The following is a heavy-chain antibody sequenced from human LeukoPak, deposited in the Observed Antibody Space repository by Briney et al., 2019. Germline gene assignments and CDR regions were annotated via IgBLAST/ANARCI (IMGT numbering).Heavy chain of an antibody. CDR1: GYTFTGYY. J-gene: IGHJ6*02. V-gene: IGHV1-2*04. CDR2: INPNSGGT. D-gene: IGHD1-1*01. Sequence: HWASVKVSCKASGYTFTGYYMHWVRQAPGQGLEWMGWINPNSGGTNYAQKFQGWVTMTRDTSISTAYMELSRLRSDDTAVYYCARDGRDYYYGMDVWGQGTTVTVSS. CDR3: ARDGRDYYYGMDV.